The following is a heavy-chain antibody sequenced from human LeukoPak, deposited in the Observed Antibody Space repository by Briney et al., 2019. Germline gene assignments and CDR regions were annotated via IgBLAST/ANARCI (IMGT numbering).Heavy chain of an antibody. CDR1: GGSISSSSYY. V-gene: IGHV4-39*01. D-gene: IGHD3-22*01. CDR2: IYYSGST. Sequence: PSETLSLTCTVSGGSISSSSYYWGWIRQPPGKGLAWIGSIYYSGSTYYNPSLKSRVTISVDTSKNQFSLKLSSVTAADTAVYYCARPWRYYYDSSGYSPYYYYMDVWGKGTTVTVSS. J-gene: IGHJ6*03. CDR3: ARPWRYYYDSSGYSPYYYYMDV.